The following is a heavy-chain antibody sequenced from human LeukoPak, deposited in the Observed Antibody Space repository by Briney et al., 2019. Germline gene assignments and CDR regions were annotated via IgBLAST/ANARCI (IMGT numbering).Heavy chain of an antibody. V-gene: IGHV4-59*12. J-gene: IGHJ4*02. D-gene: IGHD4-17*01. CDR1: GGSINSYY. CDR3: ARDSAHGDYEYYFDY. Sequence: SETLSLTCTISGGSINSYYWSWIRQPPGKGLEWIGYSYYSGITKYNPSLESRVTISVDTSKNQFSLKLSSVTPEDTAVYYCARDSAHGDYEYYFDYWGQGTLVTVSS. CDR2: SYYSGIT.